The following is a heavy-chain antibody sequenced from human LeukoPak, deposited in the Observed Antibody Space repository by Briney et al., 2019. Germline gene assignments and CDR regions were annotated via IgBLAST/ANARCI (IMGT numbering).Heavy chain of an antibody. D-gene: IGHD3-3*01. CDR2: IIPILGIA. V-gene: IGHV1-69*02. Sequence: SVKVSCKASGGTFSSYTISWVRQAPGQGLEWMGRIIPILGIANYAQKFQGRVTITADKSMSTAYMELSSLRSEDAAVYYCANSQRRFLEELYYYYYMDVWGKGTTVTVSS. J-gene: IGHJ6*03. CDR1: GGTFSSYT. CDR3: ANSQRRFLEELYYYYYMDV.